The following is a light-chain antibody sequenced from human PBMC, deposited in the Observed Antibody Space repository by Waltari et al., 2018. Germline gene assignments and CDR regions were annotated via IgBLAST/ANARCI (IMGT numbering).Light chain of an antibody. J-gene: IGKJ4*01. Sequence: EIVLTQSPVTLSLSPGERATLSCRASHYISTYLTWYQQKPGQAPRLLIYDASNRATGIPARFSGSGSGTDFTLTFSSLEPEDFAVYYCQQRTNWPPALTFGGGTKVEI. CDR3: QQRTNWPPALT. CDR2: DAS. V-gene: IGKV3-11*01. CDR1: HYISTY.